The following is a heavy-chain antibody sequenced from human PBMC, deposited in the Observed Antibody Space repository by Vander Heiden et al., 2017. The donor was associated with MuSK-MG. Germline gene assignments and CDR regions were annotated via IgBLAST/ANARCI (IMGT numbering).Heavy chain of an antibody. CDR3: GRVGVDGDHGGFDY. Sequence: QVQLVQSGAEVKKPGSSVKVSCKASGGTFSSYAISWVRQAPGQGLEWMGGFIPIFGTENYAQKFQGRVTITADESTSTAYRELSSLRSEDTAVYYCGRVGVDGDHGGFDYWGQGTLVTVSS. CDR1: GGTFSSYA. CDR2: FIPIFGTE. V-gene: IGHV1-69*01. D-gene: IGHD4-17*01. J-gene: IGHJ4*02.